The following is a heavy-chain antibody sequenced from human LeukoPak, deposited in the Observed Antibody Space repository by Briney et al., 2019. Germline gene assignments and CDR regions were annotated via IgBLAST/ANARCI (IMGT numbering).Heavy chain of an antibody. V-gene: IGHV4-34*01. Sequence: PSETLSLTCAVYGGSFSGYYWSWIRQPPGKGLEWIGEINHSGSTNYNPSLKSRVTISVDTSKNQFSLKLSSVTAADTAVYYCARGLWFGGTPPGYRGQGTLVTVSS. CDR2: INHSGST. J-gene: IGHJ4*02. CDR3: ARGLWFGGTPPGY. CDR1: GGSFSGYY. D-gene: IGHD3-10*01.